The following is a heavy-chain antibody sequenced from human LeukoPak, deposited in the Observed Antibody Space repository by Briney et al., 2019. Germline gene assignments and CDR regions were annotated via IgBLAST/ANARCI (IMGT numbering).Heavy chain of an antibody. V-gene: IGHV3-15*01. CDR1: GFTFSNVW. J-gene: IGHJ4*02. Sequence: GGSLRLSCAASGFTFSNVWMSWVRQVPGKGLEWVGRIRRKTDGETTDHAAPVKGRFTISRDDSKNALYLQMNSLKTEDTAVYYCVTDLVIKGYFDYWGQGALVTVSS. CDR2: IRRKTDGETT. CDR3: VTDLVIKGYFDY. D-gene: IGHD2-21*01.